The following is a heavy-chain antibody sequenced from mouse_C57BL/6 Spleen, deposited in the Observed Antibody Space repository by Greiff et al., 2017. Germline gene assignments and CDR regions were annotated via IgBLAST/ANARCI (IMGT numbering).Heavy chain of an antibody. V-gene: IGHV1-64*01. CDR1: GYTFTSYW. D-gene: IGHD2-2*01. Sequence: QVQLQQPGAELVKPGASVKLSCKASGYTFTSYWMHWVKQRPGQGLEWIGMIHPNSGSTNYNEKFKSKATLTVDKSSSTAYMQLSSLTSEDSAVYYCAMVTTRAWFAYWGQGTLVTVSA. J-gene: IGHJ3*01. CDR2: IHPNSGST. CDR3: AMVTTRAWFAY.